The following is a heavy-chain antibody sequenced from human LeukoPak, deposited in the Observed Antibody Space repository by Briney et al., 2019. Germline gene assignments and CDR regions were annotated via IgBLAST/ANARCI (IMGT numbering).Heavy chain of an antibody. CDR2: ISGSGGST. Sequence: GGSLRLSCAASGFTFSSYAMSWVRQAPGKGLEWVSAISGSGGSTYYADSVKGRFTISRDNSKNTLYPQMNSLRAEDTAVYYCAKDFRSSGYDFWSGYDNPYYFDYWGQGTLVTVSS. V-gene: IGHV3-23*01. D-gene: IGHD3-3*01. CDR1: GFTFSSYA. J-gene: IGHJ4*02. CDR3: AKDFRSSGYDFWSGYDNPYYFDY.